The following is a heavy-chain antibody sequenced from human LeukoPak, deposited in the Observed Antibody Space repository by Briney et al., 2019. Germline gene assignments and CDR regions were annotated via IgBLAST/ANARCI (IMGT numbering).Heavy chain of an antibody. Sequence: ASVKVSCKASGYTFTSYDINWARQATGQGLEWMGWMNPNSGNTGYAQKFQGRVTMTRNTSISTAYMELSSLRSEDTAVYYCARVPYCGGDCYNRYFDYWGQGTLVTVSS. CDR1: GYTFTSYD. D-gene: IGHD2-21*02. V-gene: IGHV1-8*01. J-gene: IGHJ4*02. CDR2: MNPNSGNT. CDR3: ARVPYCGGDCYNRYFDY.